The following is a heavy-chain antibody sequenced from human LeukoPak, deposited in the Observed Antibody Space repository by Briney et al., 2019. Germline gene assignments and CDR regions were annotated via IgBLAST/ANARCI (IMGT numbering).Heavy chain of an antibody. J-gene: IGHJ4*02. CDR2: ISGSGGST. Sequence: GGSLRLSCAASGFTFSSYAMSWVRRAPGEGLEWVSAISGSGGSTYYADSVKGRFTISRDNSKNTLYLQMNSLRAEDTAVYYCAKDRHCSGGSCYGGPIDYWGQGTLVTVSS. CDR3: AKDRHCSGGSCYGGPIDY. CDR1: GFTFSSYA. D-gene: IGHD2-15*01. V-gene: IGHV3-23*01.